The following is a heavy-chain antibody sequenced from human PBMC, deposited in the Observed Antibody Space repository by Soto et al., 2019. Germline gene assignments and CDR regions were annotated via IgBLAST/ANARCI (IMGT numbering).Heavy chain of an antibody. CDR3: ARGGGFSYRDGIYY. CDR2: TSSSGSII. V-gene: IGHV3-48*03. D-gene: IGHD5-18*01. Sequence: GGSLRLSCAASGFTFSNYEMNWVRQAPGKGLEWVSYTSSSGSIIYYADSVKGRFTISRDNAKNSLYLQMNSLRAEDTAVYYCARGGGFSYRDGIYYWGKGTLVTVSS. J-gene: IGHJ4*02. CDR1: GFTFSNYE.